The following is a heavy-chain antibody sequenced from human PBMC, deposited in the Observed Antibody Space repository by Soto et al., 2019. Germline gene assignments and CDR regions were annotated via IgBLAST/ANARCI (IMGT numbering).Heavy chain of an antibody. CDR3: GASDSPNNP. CDR1: GFTFSNFW. D-gene: IGHD4-4*01. CDR2: INRDGTAQ. V-gene: IGHV3-7*01. Sequence: PGGSLRLSCVASGFTFSNFWMNWVRQTPGKGLEWVANINRDGTAQAYVDSVKGRFTVSRDNAKNSLYLQMNSLRADDTAIYFCGASDSPNNPWAQGTRATAS. J-gene: IGHJ5*02.